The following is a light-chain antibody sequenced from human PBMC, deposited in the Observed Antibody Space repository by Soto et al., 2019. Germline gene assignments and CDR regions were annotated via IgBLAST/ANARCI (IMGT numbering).Light chain of an antibody. CDR3: QQYAAQSPWT. V-gene: IGKV1-5*03. J-gene: IGKJ1*01. Sequence: QMTQSPSTLSASVGDKVTITCRASQSLPSTYLAWFQQRPGKAPNVLIYKGSTLASGVSSRFNGSGSGTEFTLTISSLQPDDFATYFCQQYAAQSPWTFGQGTRV. CDR1: QSLPSTY. CDR2: KGS.